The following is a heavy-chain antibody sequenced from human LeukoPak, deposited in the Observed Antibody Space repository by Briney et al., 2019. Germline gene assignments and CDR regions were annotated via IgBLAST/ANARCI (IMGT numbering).Heavy chain of an antibody. CDR2: ISYDGSNK. J-gene: IGHJ4*02. Sequence: GRSLRLSCAASGFTFSSYAMHWVRQAPGKGLEWVAVISYDGSNKYYADSVKGRFTISRDNSKNTLYLQMNSLRAEDTAVYYCARDQRTYFDYWGQGTLVTVSS. CDR3: ARDQRTYFDY. V-gene: IGHV3-30*04. CDR1: GFTFSSYA.